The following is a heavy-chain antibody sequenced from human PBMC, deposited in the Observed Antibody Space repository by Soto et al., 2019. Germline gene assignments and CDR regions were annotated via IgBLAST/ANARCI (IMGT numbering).Heavy chain of an antibody. V-gene: IGHV3-21*01. Sequence: EVQLVESGGGLVKPGGSLRLSCAASGFTFSSYSMNWVRQAPGKGLEWVSSISSSSSYIYYADSVKGRFTISRDNAKNSLYLQMNSLRAEDTAVYYCARDAANVLRYFDWLETGDYFDYWGQGTLVTVSS. J-gene: IGHJ4*02. CDR1: GFTFSSYS. D-gene: IGHD3-9*01. CDR2: ISSSSSYI. CDR3: ARDAANVLRYFDWLETGDYFDY.